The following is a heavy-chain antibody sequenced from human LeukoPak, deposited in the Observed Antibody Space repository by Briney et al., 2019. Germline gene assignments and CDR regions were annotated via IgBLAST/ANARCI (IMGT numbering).Heavy chain of an antibody. CDR3: ARRTRSTRAFDY. J-gene: IGHJ4*02. CDR2: IYYSGST. D-gene: IGHD2-2*01. CDR1: GGSISSGDYY. Sequence: SETLSLTCTVSGGSISSGDYYWSWIRQPPGKGPEWIGYIYYSGSTYYNPSLKSRVTISVDTSKNQFSLKLSSVTAADTAVYYCARRTRSTRAFDYWGQGTLVTVSS. V-gene: IGHV4-30-4*08.